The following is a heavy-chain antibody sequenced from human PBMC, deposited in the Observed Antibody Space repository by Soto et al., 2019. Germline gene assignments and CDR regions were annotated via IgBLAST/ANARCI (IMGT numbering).Heavy chain of an antibody. V-gene: IGHV3-53*01. CDR3: ARAMIARRDY. D-gene: IGHD3-22*01. Sequence: PGGSLRLSCAASGFTVSSNYMSWVRQAPGKGLEWVSVIYSGGSTYYADSVKGRFTISRDNSKNTLSLQMNSLRAEDTAVYYCARAMIARRDYWGQGTLVTVSS. CDR2: IYSGGST. J-gene: IGHJ4*02. CDR1: GFTVSSNY.